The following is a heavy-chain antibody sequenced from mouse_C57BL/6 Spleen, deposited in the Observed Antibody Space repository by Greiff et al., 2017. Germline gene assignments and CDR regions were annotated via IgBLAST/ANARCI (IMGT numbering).Heavy chain of an antibody. CDR3: AKNGRGKLGLFDY. V-gene: IGHV2-4*01. CDR2: IWSGGNT. J-gene: IGHJ2*01. Sequence: QVPLQQSGPGLVQPSQSLSITCTVSGFSLTSYGVHWVRQPPGKGLEWLGVIWSGGNTDYNAAFISRLGLSKDNSKSQVFFKMNSLQADDTAIYYCAKNGRGKLGLFDYWGQGTTLTVSS. CDR1: GFSLTSYG. D-gene: IGHD4-1*01.